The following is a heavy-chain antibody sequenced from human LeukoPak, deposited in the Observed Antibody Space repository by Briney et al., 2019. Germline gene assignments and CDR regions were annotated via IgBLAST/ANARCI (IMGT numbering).Heavy chain of an antibody. CDR1: GGSISSSGYY. Sequence: PSETLSLTCTVSGGSISSSGYYWGWIRQPPGKGLEWIGTIYYSGSTYYNPSLKSRVTISVDTSKNQFSLKLSSVTAADTAVYYCVRFRTLTTHFDYWGQGTLVTVSS. D-gene: IGHD4-11*01. V-gene: IGHV4-39*01. CDR2: IYYSGST. J-gene: IGHJ4*02. CDR3: VRFRTLTTHFDY.